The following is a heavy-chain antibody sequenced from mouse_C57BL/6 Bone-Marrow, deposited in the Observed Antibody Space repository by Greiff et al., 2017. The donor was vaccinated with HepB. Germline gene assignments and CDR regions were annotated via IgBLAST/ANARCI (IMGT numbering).Heavy chain of an antibody. J-gene: IGHJ3*01. CDR2: INYDGSST. V-gene: IGHV5-16*01. Sequence: EVKLVESEGGLVQPGSSMKLSCTASGFTFSDYYMAWVRQVPEKGLEWVANINYDGSSTYYLDSLKSRFTISRDNAKNILYLQMSSLKSEDTATYYCARDGPVAPFAYWGQGTLVTVSA. D-gene: IGHD1-1*01. CDR3: ARDGPVAPFAY. CDR1: GFTFSDYY.